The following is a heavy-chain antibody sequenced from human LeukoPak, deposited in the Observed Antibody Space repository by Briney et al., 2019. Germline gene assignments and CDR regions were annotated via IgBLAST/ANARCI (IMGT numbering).Heavy chain of an antibody. CDR3: ARGLDSSGSYRPYDAFDI. V-gene: IGHV1-8*01. D-gene: IGHD1-26*01. Sequence: ASVKVSCTASGYTFTSYDINWVRQATGQGLEWMGWMSPNSDYTGYAQKFQGRVTMTRNTSISTAYMELSSLRFDDTAVYYCARGLDSSGSYRPYDAFDIWGQGTMVTVSS. CDR2: MSPNSDYT. CDR1: GYTFTSYD. J-gene: IGHJ3*02.